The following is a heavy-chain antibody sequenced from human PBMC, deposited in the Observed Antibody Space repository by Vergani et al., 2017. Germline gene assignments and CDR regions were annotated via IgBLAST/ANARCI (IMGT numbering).Heavy chain of an antibody. D-gene: IGHD3-22*01. J-gene: IGHJ5*02. V-gene: IGHV3-23*01. CDR3: ATLAGRYDSSGPLFWFDP. CDR1: GFTFSSYA. Sequence: EVQLLESGGGLVQPGGSLRLSCAASGFTFSSYAMSWVRQAPGKGLEWVSAISGSGGSTYYADSVKGRFTISRDNSKNTLYLQMNSLRAEDTAVYYCATLAGRYDSSGPLFWFDPWSEGSLVTGSS. CDR2: ISGSGGST.